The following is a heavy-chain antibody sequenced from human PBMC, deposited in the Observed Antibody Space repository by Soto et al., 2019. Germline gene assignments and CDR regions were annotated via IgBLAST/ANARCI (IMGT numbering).Heavy chain of an antibody. D-gene: IGHD5-18*01. J-gene: IGHJ4*02. CDR1: GYTFNSYA. CDR2: INAGNGNR. Sequence: ASVKVSCKASGYTFNSYAMQWVRQAPGQRLEWLGWINAGNGNRKYSQRFQGRVTITRDTSASTAYMELNSLRAEDTAVYYCARHGYNYGGGYFDYWGQGTLVTVSS. CDR3: ARHGYNYGGGYFDY. V-gene: IGHV1-3*01.